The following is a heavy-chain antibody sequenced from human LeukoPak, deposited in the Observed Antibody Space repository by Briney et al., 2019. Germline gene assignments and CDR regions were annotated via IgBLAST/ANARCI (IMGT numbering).Heavy chain of an antibody. Sequence: PGRSLRLSCAASGFTFDDYAMHWVRQATGKGLEWVSGISWNSGSIGYADSVKGRFTISRDNAKNSLYLQMNSLGAEDTALYYCAKDRDWQYGSEASHFDYWGQGTLVTVSS. CDR1: GFTFDDYA. D-gene: IGHD2-2*01. J-gene: IGHJ4*02. CDR3: AKDRDWQYGSEASHFDY. V-gene: IGHV3-9*01. CDR2: ISWNSGSI.